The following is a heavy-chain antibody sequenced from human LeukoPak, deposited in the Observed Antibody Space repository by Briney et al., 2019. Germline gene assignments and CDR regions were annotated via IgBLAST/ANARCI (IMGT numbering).Heavy chain of an antibody. CDR2: ISSSSSYI. CDR1: GFTFSNYS. CDR3: AREDHDAFDI. V-gene: IGHV3-21*01. Sequence: GGSLRLSCAASGFTFSNYSMNWVRQAPGKGLEWASSISSSSSYIYYADSVKGRFTISRDNAKNSLYLQMNSLRAEDTAVYYCAREDHDAFDIWGQGTMVTVSS. J-gene: IGHJ3*02.